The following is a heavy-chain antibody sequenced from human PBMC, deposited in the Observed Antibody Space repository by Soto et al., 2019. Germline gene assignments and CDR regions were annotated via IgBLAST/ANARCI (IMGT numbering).Heavy chain of an antibody. Sequence: SVKVSCKASGYTFPSYGISWVRQAPGQGLEWMGRIIPILGIANYAQKFQGRVTITADKSTSTAYMELSSLRSEDTAVYYCARNSGGAAFDIWGQGTVVTVSS. J-gene: IGHJ3*02. CDR3: ARNSGGAAFDI. CDR1: GYTFPSYG. V-gene: IGHV1-69*04. CDR2: IIPILGIA. D-gene: IGHD3-10*01.